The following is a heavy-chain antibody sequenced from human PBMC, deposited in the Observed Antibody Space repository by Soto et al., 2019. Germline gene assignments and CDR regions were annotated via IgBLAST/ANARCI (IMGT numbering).Heavy chain of an antibody. D-gene: IGHD4-4*01. CDR3: ARDIPTLSTVTTSIRYFDY. CDR2: ISAYNGNT. V-gene: IGHV1-18*01. Sequence: GASVKVSCKASGYTFTSYGISWVRQAPGQGLEWMGWISAYNGNTNYAQKLQGRVTMTTDTSTSTAYMELRSLRSDDTAVYYCARDIPTLSTVTTSIRYFDYWGQGTLVTVSS. CDR1: GYTFTSYG. J-gene: IGHJ4*02.